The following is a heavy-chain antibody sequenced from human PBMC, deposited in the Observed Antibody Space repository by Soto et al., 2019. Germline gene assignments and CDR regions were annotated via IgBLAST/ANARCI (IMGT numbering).Heavy chain of an antibody. Sequence: ASVKVSCKASGDTFTANYIHWVRQAPGQGLEWMGVINPHGGSTKYAQKFQGRVTMARDTSRSTVYMELRSLRSDDTAIYYCARSSGGNFGIIIEGSNWFDPWGQGTLVTVSS. J-gene: IGHJ5*02. D-gene: IGHD3-3*01. V-gene: IGHV1-46*01. CDR3: ARSSGGNFGIIIEGSNWFDP. CDR1: GDTFTANY. CDR2: INPHGGST.